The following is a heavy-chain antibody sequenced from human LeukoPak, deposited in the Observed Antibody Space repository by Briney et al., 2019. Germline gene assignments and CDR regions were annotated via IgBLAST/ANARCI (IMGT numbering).Heavy chain of an antibody. CDR1: GGTFSSYA. CDR3: ASPTHWYFDL. V-gene: IGHV1-2*06. CDR2: INPNSGGT. Sequence: ASVKVSCKASGGTFSSYAISWVRQAPGQGLEWMGRINPNSGGTNYAQKFQGRVTMTRDTSISTAYVELSRLRSDDTAVYYCASPTHWYFDLWGRGTLVTVSS. J-gene: IGHJ2*01.